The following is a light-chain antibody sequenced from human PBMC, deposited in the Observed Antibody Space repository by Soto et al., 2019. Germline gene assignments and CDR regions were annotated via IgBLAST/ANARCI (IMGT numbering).Light chain of an antibody. V-gene: IGKV2-28*01. CDR1: QILLHGNGYNY. Sequence: DIVITQSPLSLQVTHLDQACISLISSQILLHGNGYNYLDWYLQKPGQSPQLLIYLGSNRASGVPDRFSGSGSGTDFTLTISSLQPEDFATYYCLKKYFYPFNCGTGNTVDI. J-gene: IGKJ3*01. CDR3: LKKYFYPFN. CDR2: LGS.